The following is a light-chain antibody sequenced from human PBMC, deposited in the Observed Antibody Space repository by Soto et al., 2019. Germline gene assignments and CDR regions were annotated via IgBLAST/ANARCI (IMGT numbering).Light chain of an antibody. J-gene: IGKJ1*01. CDR2: DAS. V-gene: IGKV1-5*01. CDR3: QQYNTYWT. CDR1: QTISHW. Sequence: DIHLTQSPSTLSASVGDRVTITCRASQTISHWLAWYQQKPGKAPKLPIFDASSLENGVPSRFSGSGSGTEFTLTITGLQHDDFATYYCQQYNTYWTFGQGTKVEI.